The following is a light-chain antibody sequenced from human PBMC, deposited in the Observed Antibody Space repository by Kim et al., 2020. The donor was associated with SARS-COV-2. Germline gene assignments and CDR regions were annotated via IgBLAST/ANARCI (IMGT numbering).Light chain of an antibody. Sequence: GEPAAISCRSDQSLMHTNGYKYLDWYVQKPGQSPQLLIYRGSTRASGVPDRFIGSGSGTDFTLEISRVEAEDVGVYYCMRALQTPRFGQGTKLEI. V-gene: IGKV2-28*01. CDR1: QSLMHTNGYKY. CDR2: RGS. CDR3: MRALQTPR. J-gene: IGKJ2*03.